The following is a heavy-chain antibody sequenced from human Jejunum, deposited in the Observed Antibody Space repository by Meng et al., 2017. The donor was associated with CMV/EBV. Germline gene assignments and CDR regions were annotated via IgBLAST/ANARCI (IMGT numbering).Heavy chain of an antibody. Sequence: FAFSAFARGWVRQAPGQGLEWLSSIDYGGGATHYQDTVKCRFTISRDTSENTLYLQMSSLRVDDTALYYCAKGVTSGSTYRAFDILGQGTKVTVSS. CDR2: IDYGGGAT. CDR3: AKGVTSGSTYRAFDI. CDR1: FAFSAFA. D-gene: IGHD3-22*01. V-gene: IGHV3-23*01. J-gene: IGHJ3*02.